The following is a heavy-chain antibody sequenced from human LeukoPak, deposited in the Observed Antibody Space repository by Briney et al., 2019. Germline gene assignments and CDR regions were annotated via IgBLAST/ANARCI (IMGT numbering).Heavy chain of an antibody. CDR2: ISGSGGST. D-gene: IGHD3-22*01. Sequence: GGSLRLSCAASRFTFDDYGMSWVRQAPGKGLEWVSAISGSGGSTYYADSVKGRFTISRDNSKNTLYLQMNSLRAEDTAVYYCAKAGRATYYYDSSGYYYFDYWGQGTLVTVSS. J-gene: IGHJ4*02. V-gene: IGHV3-23*01. CDR3: AKAGRATYYYDSSGYYYFDY. CDR1: RFTFDDYG.